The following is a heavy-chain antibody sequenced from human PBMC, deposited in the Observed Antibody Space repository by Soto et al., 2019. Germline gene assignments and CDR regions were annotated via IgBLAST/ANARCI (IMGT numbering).Heavy chain of an antibody. Sequence: SVKVSCKASGGTFSSYTISWVRQAPGQGLEWMGRIIPILGIANYAQKFQGRVTITADKSTSTAYMELSSLRSEDTAVYYCATTRYDFWSGYYASDDYYYMDVWGKGTTVTVSS. CDR3: ATTRYDFWSGYYASDDYYYMDV. J-gene: IGHJ6*03. V-gene: IGHV1-69*02. D-gene: IGHD3-3*01. CDR2: IIPILGIA. CDR1: GGTFSSYT.